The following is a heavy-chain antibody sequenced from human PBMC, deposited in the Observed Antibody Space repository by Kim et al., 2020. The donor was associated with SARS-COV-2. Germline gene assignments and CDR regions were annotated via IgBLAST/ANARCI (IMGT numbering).Heavy chain of an antibody. J-gene: IGHJ4*02. CDR1: GFTFSSYA. CDR3: ASPRGYGSGDY. D-gene: IGHD3-10*01. Sequence: GGSLRLSCAASGFTFSSYAMHWVRQAPGKGLEWVAVISYDGSNKYYADSVKGRFTISRDNSKNTLYLQMNSLRAEDTAVYYCASPRGYGSGDYWGQGTLVTVSS. V-gene: IGHV3-30*04. CDR2: ISYDGSNK.